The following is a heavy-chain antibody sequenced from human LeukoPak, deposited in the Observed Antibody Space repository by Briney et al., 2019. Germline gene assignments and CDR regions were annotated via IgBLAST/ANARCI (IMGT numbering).Heavy chain of an antibody. J-gene: IGHJ4*02. D-gene: IGHD3-9*01. CDR3: ATVPNLRYFDWLLSSFDY. Sequence: ASVKVSCKVSGYTLTKLSMHWVRQAPGKGLEWMGGFDPEDGETIYAQKFQGRVTMTEDTSTDTAYMELSSLRSEDTAVYYCATVPNLRYFDWLLSSFDYWGQGTLVTVSS. V-gene: IGHV1-24*01. CDR1: GYTLTKLS. CDR2: FDPEDGET.